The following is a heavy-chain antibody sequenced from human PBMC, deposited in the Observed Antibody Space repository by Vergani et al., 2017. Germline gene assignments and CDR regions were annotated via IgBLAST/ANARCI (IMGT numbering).Heavy chain of an antibody. CDR2: TRPHEDGA. CDR3: GKTQGTVVVAWWFYP. Sequence: QVQLVESGGGVVQPGGSLRLSCSASGLTLSSYGVHWVRQAPGRGLESVTFTRPHEDGAFYSASVRGRFTVSRDNSKNTLYLEMNRLNVDDTAIYYCGKTQGTVVVAWWFYPWGQGTPVTVSS. J-gene: IGHJ5*02. D-gene: IGHD2-15*01. CDR1: GLTLSSYG. V-gene: IGHV3-30*02.